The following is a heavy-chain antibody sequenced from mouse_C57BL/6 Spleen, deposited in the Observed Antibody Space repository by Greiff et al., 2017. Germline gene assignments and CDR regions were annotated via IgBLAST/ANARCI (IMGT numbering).Heavy chain of an antibody. V-gene: IGHV1-61*01. CDR2: IYPSDSET. Sequence: QVQLQQPGAELVRPGSSVKLSCKASGYTFTSYWMDWVKQRPGQGLEWIGNIYPSDSETHYNQKFKDKATLTVDKSSSTAYMQLSSLTSEDSAVYYCARGLTNDWYFDVWGTGTTVTVSS. CDR3: ARGLTNDWYFDV. J-gene: IGHJ1*03. D-gene: IGHD1-1*01. CDR1: GYTFTSYW.